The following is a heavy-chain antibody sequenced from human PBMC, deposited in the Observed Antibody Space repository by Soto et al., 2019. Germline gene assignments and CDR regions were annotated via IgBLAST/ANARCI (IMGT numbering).Heavy chain of an antibody. Sequence: QVQLVESGGGVVQPGRSLRLSCAASGFTFSSYGMHWVRQAPGKGLEWVAVISYDGSNKYYADSVKGRFTISRDNSKNTLYLQMNSLRAEATAVYYCAKDASNCMDVWGQGTTVTVSS. CDR2: ISYDGSNK. J-gene: IGHJ6*02. CDR3: AKDASNCMDV. D-gene: IGHD1-1*01. V-gene: IGHV3-30*18. CDR1: GFTFSSYG.